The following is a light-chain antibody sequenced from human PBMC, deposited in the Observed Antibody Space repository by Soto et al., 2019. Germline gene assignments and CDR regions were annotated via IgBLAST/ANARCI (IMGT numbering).Light chain of an antibody. J-gene: IGKJ1*01. CDR3: QQYNTYPWP. CDR2: DAS. Sequence: DIQMTQSPATLSASVGDRVTITCRASQSISSWLAWYQQKPGKVPKLLIDDASSLESGVPSRFSGSGSGTEFTLPISSLQPDDFATYYCQQYNTYPWPFGQGPKVEI. CDR1: QSISSW. V-gene: IGKV1-5*01.